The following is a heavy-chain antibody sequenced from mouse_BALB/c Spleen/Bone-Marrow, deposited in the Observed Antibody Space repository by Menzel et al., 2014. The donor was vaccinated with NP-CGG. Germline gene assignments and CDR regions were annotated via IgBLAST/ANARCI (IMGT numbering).Heavy chain of an antibody. CDR2: ISYSGST. J-gene: IGHJ4*01. D-gene: IGHD1-1*01. Sequence: EVQLQQSGPGLVKPSQSLSLTCTVTGSSITSDYAWNWLRQFPGNKLEWMGYISYSGSTSYNPSLKSRISITRDTSKNQFFLQLNSVSTEDTATYYCASIATVVGTWDAMDYWGQGTSVTVSA. V-gene: IGHV3-2*02. CDR1: GSSITSDYA. CDR3: ASIATVVGTWDAMDY.